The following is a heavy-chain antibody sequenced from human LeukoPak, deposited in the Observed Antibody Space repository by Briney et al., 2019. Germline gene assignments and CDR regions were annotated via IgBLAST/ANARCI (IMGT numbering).Heavy chain of an antibody. CDR2: IYSGGNT. V-gene: IGHV3-53*01. D-gene: IGHD4-17*01. Sequence: GGSLRLSCTVSGFTFSSNSMSWVRQAPGKGLEGGSFIYSGGNTHYSDSVKGRFTISRDNSKNTLYLQMNSLRAEDTAVYYCARRAGEYSHPYDYWGQGTLVTVSS. J-gene: IGHJ4*02. CDR1: GFTFSSNS. CDR3: ARRAGEYSHPYDY.